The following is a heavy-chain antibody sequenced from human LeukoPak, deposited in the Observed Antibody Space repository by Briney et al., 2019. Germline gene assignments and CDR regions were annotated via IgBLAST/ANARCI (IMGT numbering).Heavy chain of an antibody. V-gene: IGHV3-74*01. Sequence: TGGSLRLSCAASGLTFSSHWMHWVRQAPGKGLVWVSRITNDGSSTTYADSVKGRFTISRDNSKNTLYLQMNSLRAEDTAVYYCAKDWSDGSRVGWFDPWGQGTLVTVSS. J-gene: IGHJ5*02. CDR1: GLTFSSHW. D-gene: IGHD3-3*01. CDR3: AKDWSDGSRVGWFDP. CDR2: ITNDGSST.